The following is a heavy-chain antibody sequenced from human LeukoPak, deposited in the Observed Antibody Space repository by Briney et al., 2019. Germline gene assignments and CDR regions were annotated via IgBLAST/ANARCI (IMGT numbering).Heavy chain of an antibody. CDR3: ARVHARDYYYCYYMDV. V-gene: IGHV1-46*01. J-gene: IGHJ6*03. Sequence: ASVKVSCKASAYTFSTYYLHWVRQAPGQGLEWMGMINPSDGSTSYAQKFQGRVTMTRDKSTSTVYMELRSLRSEDTAVYYCARVHARDYYYCYYMDVWGKGTTVTVSS. CDR2: INPSDGST. CDR1: AYTFSTYY.